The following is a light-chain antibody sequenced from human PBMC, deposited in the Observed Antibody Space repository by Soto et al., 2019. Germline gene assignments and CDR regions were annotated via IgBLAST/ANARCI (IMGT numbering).Light chain of an antibody. Sequence: DIQMTQSPSSLSASVGDRVTITCRPSQSISTFLNWYQQAPGKAPKLLIYTTSNLQSGVPSRFSGSSSATDFTLTISNLQPEDFATYYCQQTYSNPPTFGQGTKVDIK. V-gene: IGKV1-39*01. CDR1: QSISTF. CDR3: QQTYSNPPT. J-gene: IGKJ2*01. CDR2: TTS.